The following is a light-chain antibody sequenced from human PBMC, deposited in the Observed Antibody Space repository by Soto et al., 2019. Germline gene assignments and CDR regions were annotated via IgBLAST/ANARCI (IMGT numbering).Light chain of an antibody. V-gene: IGLV4-60*02. CDR3: ETWDINTHVV. CDR1: SGHTTYI. CDR2: LETSGSY. Sequence: QPVLTQSSSASASQGSSVKLTCTLSSGHTTYIIAWHQQQPGKAPRYLMKLETSGSYNKGSGVPDRFSGSSSGADRYLTISNLQFEDEADYYCETWDINTHVVFGGGTKVTVL. J-gene: IGLJ2*01.